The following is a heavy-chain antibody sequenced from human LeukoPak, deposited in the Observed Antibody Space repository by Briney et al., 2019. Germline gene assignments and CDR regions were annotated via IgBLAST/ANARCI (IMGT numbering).Heavy chain of an antibody. V-gene: IGHV4-4*07. Sequence: SETLSLTCTVSGGSISSYYWSWIRQPAGKGLEWIGRIYTSGSTNYNPSLKSRVTMSVDTSKNQFSLKLSSVTAADTAVYYCASGYDIFTGFDYWDQGTLVTVSS. D-gene: IGHD3-9*01. J-gene: IGHJ4*02. CDR3: ASGYDIFTGFDY. CDR2: IYTSGST. CDR1: GGSISSYY.